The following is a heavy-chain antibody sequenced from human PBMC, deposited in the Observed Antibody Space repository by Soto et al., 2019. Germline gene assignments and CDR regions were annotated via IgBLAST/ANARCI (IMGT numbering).Heavy chain of an antibody. D-gene: IGHD6-13*01. V-gene: IGHV1-24*01. J-gene: IGHJ5*02. CDR3: ATAEIAAAVQWFDP. CDR2: FDPEDGET. CDR1: GYTLTELS. Sequence: ASVKVSCKVSGYTLTELSMHWVRQAPGKGLEWMGGFDPEDGETIYAQKFQGRVTMTEDTSTDTAYMELSSLRSEDTAVYYCATAEIAAAVQWFDPWGQGTLVTVSS.